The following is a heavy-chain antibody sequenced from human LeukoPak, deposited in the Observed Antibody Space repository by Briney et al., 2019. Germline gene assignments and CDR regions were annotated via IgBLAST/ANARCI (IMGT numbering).Heavy chain of an antibody. J-gene: IGHJ5*02. CDR2: IYYSGST. CDR3: AGVWPDSSGYYYWFDP. D-gene: IGHD3-22*01. Sequence: SETLSLTCTVSGGSISSHYWSWLRQPPGKGLEWIGYIYYSGSTSYNPSLKSRVTISVDTSKNQFSLKLTSVTAADTAVYYCAGVWPDSSGYYYWFDPWGQGTLVTVSS. CDR1: GGSISSHY. V-gene: IGHV4-59*11.